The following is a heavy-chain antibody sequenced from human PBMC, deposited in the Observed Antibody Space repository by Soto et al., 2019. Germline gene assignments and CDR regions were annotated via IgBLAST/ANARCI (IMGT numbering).Heavy chain of an antibody. Sequence: SETLSLTCIVSGGSISSDNSYWGWFRQPPGKGLEWIGNIYFAGSTYYNASLKSRVTISVDTSKNQFSLKLTSVTPADTAVYYCARTGPNNSGWPEGFDHWGQGTLVTVSS. D-gene: IGHD6-19*01. CDR1: GGSISSDNSY. V-gene: IGHV4-39*07. CDR2: IYFAGST. J-gene: IGHJ4*02. CDR3: ARTGPNNSGWPEGFDH.